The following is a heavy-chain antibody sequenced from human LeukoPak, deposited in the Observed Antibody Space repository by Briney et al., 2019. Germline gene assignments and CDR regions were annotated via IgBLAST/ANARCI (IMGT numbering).Heavy chain of an antibody. CDR1: GYSFTSYW. J-gene: IGHJ5*02. CDR2: IYPGDSDT. Sequence: GESLKISCKGSGYSFTSYWIGWVRPLPGKGLEWMGIIYPGDSDTRYSPSFQGQVTISADKSISTAYLQWSSLKASDTAMYYCARQVASSWYPSRVDPWGQGTLVTVSS. D-gene: IGHD6-13*01. CDR3: ARQVASSWYPSRVDP. V-gene: IGHV5-51*01.